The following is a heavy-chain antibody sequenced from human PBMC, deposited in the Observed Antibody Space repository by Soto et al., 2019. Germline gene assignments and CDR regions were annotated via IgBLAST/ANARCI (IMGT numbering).Heavy chain of an antibody. CDR3: SADGEWEPDYYYGIDV. J-gene: IGHJ6*02. Sequence: LLNLYRKTSGYTITVYPVQWLRKDREQLLEWIGWIVVGSGNTNYAQKFQERVTITRDMSTSTAYMELSSLRSEDTAVYYCSADGEWEPDYYYGIDVSGQGPTVT. D-gene: IGHD1-26*01. CDR2: IVVGSGNT. V-gene: IGHV1-58*01. CDR1: GYTITVYP.